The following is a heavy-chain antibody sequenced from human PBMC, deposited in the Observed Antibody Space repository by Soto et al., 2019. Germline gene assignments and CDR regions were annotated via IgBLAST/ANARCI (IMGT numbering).Heavy chain of an antibody. Sequence: QVQLVQSGAEVKKPESSVKVSCKAPGGTFSTYAISWVRQAPGQGLEWMGGIISMFGTANYAQRCQDRVTITADESTNTVYRELSSLRSEDTAVYFCASGIQLWLRRINNGYSGWGQGTLVTVSS. J-gene: IGHJ4*02. CDR1: GGTFSTYA. CDR2: IISMFGTA. D-gene: IGHD5-18*01. V-gene: IGHV1-69*12. CDR3: ASGIQLWLRRINNGYSG.